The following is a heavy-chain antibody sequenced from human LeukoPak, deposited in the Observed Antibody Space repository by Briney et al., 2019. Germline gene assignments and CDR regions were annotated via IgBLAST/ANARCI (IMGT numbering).Heavy chain of an antibody. D-gene: IGHD3-22*01. CDR1: GFTFSSYW. J-gene: IGHJ4*02. Sequence: GGSLRLSCAASGFTFSSYWMNWVRQAPGKGLEWVANIKQDGSEKYYVDSVKGRFTISRDNAKNSLYLQMNSLRAEDTAVYYCASPTSDYYASPFDYWGQGTLVTVSS. CDR3: ASPTSDYYASPFDY. CDR2: IKQDGSEK. V-gene: IGHV3-7*03.